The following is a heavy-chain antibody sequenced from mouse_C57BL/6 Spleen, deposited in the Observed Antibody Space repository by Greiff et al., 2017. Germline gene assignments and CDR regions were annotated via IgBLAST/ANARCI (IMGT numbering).Heavy chain of an antibody. CDR2: IHPNSGST. D-gene: IGHD2-10*02. CDR1: GYTFTSYW. V-gene: IGHV1-64*01. J-gene: IGHJ2*01. Sequence: VQLQQPGAELVKPGASVKLSCKASGYTFTSYWMHWVKQRPGQGLEWIGMIHPNSGSTNYNEKFKSKATLTVDKSSSTAYMQLSSLTSEDSAVFHCTRVCWNRQHFDYWGQRTTLTVSS. CDR3: TRVCWNRQHFDY.